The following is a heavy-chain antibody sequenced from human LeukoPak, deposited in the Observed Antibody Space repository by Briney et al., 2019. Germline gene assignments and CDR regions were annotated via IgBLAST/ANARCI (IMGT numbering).Heavy chain of an antibody. CDR2: ISSSSSTI. J-gene: IGHJ4*02. CDR1: GFTFSSYS. Sequence: GGSLRLSCAASGFTFSSYSMNWVRQAPGKGLEWVSYISSSSSTIYYADSVKGRFTISRDNAKNSLYLQMNSLRAEDTAVYYCARSYCSSTSCFSFDYWGQGTLVTVSS. D-gene: IGHD2-2*01. CDR3: ARSYCSSTSCFSFDY. V-gene: IGHV3-48*01.